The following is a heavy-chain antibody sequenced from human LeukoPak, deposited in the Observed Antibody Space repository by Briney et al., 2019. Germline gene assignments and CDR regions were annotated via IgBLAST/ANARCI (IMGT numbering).Heavy chain of an antibody. V-gene: IGHV3-48*04. Sequence: PGGSLRLSCAASGFTFSNYSMNWVRQAPGKGLEWVSYISSSGSTIYYADSVKGRFTISRDNAKNSLYLQMSSLRAEDTALYYCAKAARYSSGWDYFDYWGQGTLVTVSS. CDR2: ISSSGSTI. CDR3: AKAARYSSGWDYFDY. J-gene: IGHJ4*02. D-gene: IGHD6-19*01. CDR1: GFTFSNYS.